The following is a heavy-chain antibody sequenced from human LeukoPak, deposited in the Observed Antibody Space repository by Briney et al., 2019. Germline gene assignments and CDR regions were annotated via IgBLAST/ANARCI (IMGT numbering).Heavy chain of an antibody. CDR2: IYYSGST. V-gene: IGHV4-39*07. J-gene: IGHJ3*02. D-gene: IGHD6-13*01. CDR1: GGSISSSSYY. Sequence: SETLSLTCTVSGGSISSSSYYWGWIRQPPGKGLEWIGSIYYSGSTYYNPSLKSRVTISVDTSKNQFSLKLSSVTAANTAVYYCARLGRSSRRFNLIPFDIWGQGTMVTVSS. CDR3: ARLGRSSRRFNLIPFDI.